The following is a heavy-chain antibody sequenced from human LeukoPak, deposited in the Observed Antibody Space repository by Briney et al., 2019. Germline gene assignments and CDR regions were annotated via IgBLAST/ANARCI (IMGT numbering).Heavy chain of an antibody. Sequence: GASVKVSSKASGYTFTVYYMHWVRQAPGQGVEWMGWIKPNSGGTNYAQKFQGRVTMTRDTSISTAYMELSRLRSDDTAVYYCARAFARGPKNWFDPWGQGTLVTVSS. CDR2: IKPNSGGT. D-gene: IGHD3-10*01. V-gene: IGHV1-2*02. CDR1: GYTFTVYY. J-gene: IGHJ5*02. CDR3: ARAFARGPKNWFDP.